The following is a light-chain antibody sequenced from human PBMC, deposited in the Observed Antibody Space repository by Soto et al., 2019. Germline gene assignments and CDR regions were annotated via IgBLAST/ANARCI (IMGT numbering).Light chain of an antibody. CDR3: QQYGSSPPWT. J-gene: IGKJ1*01. CDR2: DAS. CDR1: QSVSSY. Sequence: EIVLTQSPATLSFSPGERATLSCRASQSVSSYLAWYQQKPGQAPRLLIYDASNRATGIPARFSGSGSGTDFTLTISRLEPEDFAVYYCQQYGSSPPWTFGQGTKVDI. V-gene: IGKV3-20*01.